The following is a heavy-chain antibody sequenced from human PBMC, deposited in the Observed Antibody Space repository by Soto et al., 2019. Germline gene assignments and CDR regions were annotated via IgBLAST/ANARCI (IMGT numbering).Heavy chain of an antibody. J-gene: IGHJ4*02. CDR3: AKQRGGYDRDFAY. CDR2: IYSGGST. V-gene: IGHV3-66*01. D-gene: IGHD5-12*01. Sequence: EVQLVESGGGLVQPGGSLRLSCAASGFTVSSNYLSWVRQAPGKGLEWVSVIYSGGSTYYADSVKGRFTISRDSSKNTLYLQMNTLRVEDTAVYYCAKQRGGYDRDFAYWGQGTLVTVSS. CDR1: GFTVSSNY.